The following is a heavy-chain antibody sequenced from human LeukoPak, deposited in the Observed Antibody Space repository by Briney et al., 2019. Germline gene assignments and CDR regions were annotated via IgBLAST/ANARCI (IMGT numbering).Heavy chain of an antibody. V-gene: IGHV3-30-3*01. Sequence: PGGSLRLSCAASGFTFSSYAMHWVRQAPGKGLEWVAVISYDGSNKYYADSVKGRFTISRDNSKNTLYLQMNSLRAEDTAVYYCARDLGDPRPSPYGMDVWGQGTTVTVSS. D-gene: IGHD3-16*01. J-gene: IGHJ6*02. CDR3: ARDLGDPRPSPYGMDV. CDR2: ISYDGSNK. CDR1: GFTFSSYA.